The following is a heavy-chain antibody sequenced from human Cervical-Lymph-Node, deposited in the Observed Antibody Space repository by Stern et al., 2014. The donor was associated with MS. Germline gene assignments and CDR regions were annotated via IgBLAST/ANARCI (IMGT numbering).Heavy chain of an antibody. CDR1: GSTVNSNY. V-gene: IGHV3-66*01. Sequence: VQLVESGGTLVQPGGSLRLSCAASGSTVNSNYMTWVRQAPGKGLEWVSIFYSGISTYYAESVKGRFSFSIDNSKNTLFLHMNNLRVEDTAMYYCTREMAARRLDPWGQGTLVIVS. CDR2: FYSGIST. J-gene: IGHJ5*02. D-gene: IGHD5-24*01. CDR3: TREMAARRLDP.